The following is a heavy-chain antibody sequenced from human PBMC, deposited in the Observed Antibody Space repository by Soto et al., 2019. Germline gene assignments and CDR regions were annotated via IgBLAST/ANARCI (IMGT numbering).Heavy chain of an antibody. CDR3: AREGVGGTSFWGYLDY. V-gene: IGHV3-33*01. J-gene: IGHJ4*02. CDR1: EFTFSGYG. CDR2: IRYDGSNI. D-gene: IGHD1-1*01. Sequence: QVQLVESGGGVVQPGRSLRLSCVASEFTFSGYGMHWVRQAPGKGLEWVAIIRYDGSNIYYADSVRGRFAISRDNSKNTLFLQMDSLGAEDTAVYYCAREGVGGTSFWGYLDYWGQGALGTVSS.